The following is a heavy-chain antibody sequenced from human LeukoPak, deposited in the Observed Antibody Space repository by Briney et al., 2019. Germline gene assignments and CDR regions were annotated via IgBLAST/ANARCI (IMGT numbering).Heavy chain of an antibody. CDR1: GFTFSSYA. V-gene: IGHV3-23*01. Sequence: GGSLRLSCAASGFTFSSYAMSWVRQAPGKGLEWVSAISGSGGSTYYADSVKGRFTISRDNSKNTLYPQMNSLRAEDTAVYYCAKRAAGITMVRGAPFDIWGQGTMVTVSS. D-gene: IGHD3-10*01. CDR2: ISGSGGST. CDR3: AKRAAGITMVRGAPFDI. J-gene: IGHJ3*02.